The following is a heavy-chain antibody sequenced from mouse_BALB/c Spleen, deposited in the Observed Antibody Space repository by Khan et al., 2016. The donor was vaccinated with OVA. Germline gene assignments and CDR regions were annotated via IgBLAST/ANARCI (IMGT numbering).Heavy chain of an antibody. V-gene: IGHV3-6*02. Sequence: EVQLVESGPGLVKPSQSLSLTCSVTGYSITSGYYWNWIRQFPGNKLEWMGYISYDGSNNYNPSLKNRISITRDTSKNQFFLKLISVTTEDTATYYCARDYYGNYYFDYWGQGTTLTVSS. D-gene: IGHD2-1*01. CDR1: GYSITSGYY. J-gene: IGHJ2*01. CDR3: ARDYYGNYYFDY. CDR2: ISYDGSN.